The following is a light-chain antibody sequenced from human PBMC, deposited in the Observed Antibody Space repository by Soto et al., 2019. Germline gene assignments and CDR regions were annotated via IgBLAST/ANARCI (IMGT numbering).Light chain of an antibody. Sequence: QSVLTQPPSVSAAPGQKVTISCSGSSSNIGNNYVSWYQQLPGTAPKLLIFENNKRPSGIPDRFSASKSGTSATLAITGLQTGDEADYYCGTWDNSLRLPYVFGTGTKVTVL. CDR3: GTWDNSLRLPYV. CDR2: ENN. V-gene: IGLV1-51*02. J-gene: IGLJ1*01. CDR1: SSNIGNNY.